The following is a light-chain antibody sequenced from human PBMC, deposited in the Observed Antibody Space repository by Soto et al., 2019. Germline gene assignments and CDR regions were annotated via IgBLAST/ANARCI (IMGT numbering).Light chain of an antibody. V-gene: IGKV1-39*01. CDR1: QSISSY. CDR3: QQSYGTLTWT. Sequence: QLTPSPSSLSASVGDRVTITCRASQSISSYLNWYQQKPGKAPKLLMYAASSLQSGVPSRFSGSGSGTDFTLTINSLQPEDFATYYCQQSYGTLTWTFGQGTKVDIK. J-gene: IGKJ1*01. CDR2: AAS.